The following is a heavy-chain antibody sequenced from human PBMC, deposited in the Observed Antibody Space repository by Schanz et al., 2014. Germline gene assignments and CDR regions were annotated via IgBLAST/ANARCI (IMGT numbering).Heavy chain of an antibody. J-gene: IGHJ2*01. Sequence: QVQLVQSGAEVRKPGASVKVSCKASGYTFISYGISWVRQAPGQGLEWLGWINPDSGDTNFAQKFQGWVTMTRDTSISTAYMEVSRLKSDDTAVYYCARLSVAGRPHVNYWYFDLWGRGTLVTVSS. V-gene: IGHV1-2*04. CDR3: ARLSVAGRPHVNYWYFDL. CDR1: GYTFISYG. D-gene: IGHD6-19*01. CDR2: INPDSGDT.